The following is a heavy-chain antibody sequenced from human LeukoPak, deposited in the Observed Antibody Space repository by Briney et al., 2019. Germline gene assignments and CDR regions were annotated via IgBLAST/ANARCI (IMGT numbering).Heavy chain of an antibody. J-gene: IGHJ5*02. CDR3: ERAAAHRWFDP. V-gene: IGHV1-46*01. Sequence: ASVKVSCKASGYTFTSYYMHWVRQAPGQGLEWMGIIYPSGGSTSYAQKFQGRVTMTRDMSTSTVYMELSSLRSEDTAVYYCERAAAHRWFDPWGQGTLVTVSS. CDR1: GYTFTSYY. CDR2: IYPSGGST. D-gene: IGHD2-2*01.